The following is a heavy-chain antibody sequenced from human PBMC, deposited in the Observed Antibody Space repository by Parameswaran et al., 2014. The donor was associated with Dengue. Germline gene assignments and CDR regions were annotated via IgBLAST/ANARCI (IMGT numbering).Heavy chain of an antibody. Sequence: RWIRQPPGKGLEWVSGINWNGGSTGYADSVKGRFTISRDNAKNFLYLQMNSLRAEDTALYHCARDLAARLPVNYGMDVWGQGTTVTVSS. D-gene: IGHD6-6*01. CDR2: INWNGGST. CDR3: ARDLAARLPVNYGMDV. V-gene: IGHV3-20*01. J-gene: IGHJ6*02.